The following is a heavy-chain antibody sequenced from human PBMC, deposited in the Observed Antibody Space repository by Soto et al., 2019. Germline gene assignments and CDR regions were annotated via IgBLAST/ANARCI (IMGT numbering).Heavy chain of an antibody. CDR1: EYTFTSYG. CDR3: ARELQGLYYFDY. CDR2: INAGNGNT. V-gene: IGHV1-3*01. D-gene: IGHD4-4*01. J-gene: IGHJ4*02. Sequence: SVKVSCKASEYTFTSYGMHWVRQAPGQSLEWMGWINAGNGNTKYSQKFQGRVTITRDTSASTAYMELSSLRSEDTAVYYCARELQGLYYFDYWGLGTLVTLT.